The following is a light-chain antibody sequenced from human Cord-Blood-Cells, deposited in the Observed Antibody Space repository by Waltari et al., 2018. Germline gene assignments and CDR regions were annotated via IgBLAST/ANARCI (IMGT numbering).Light chain of an antibody. V-gene: IGKV3-11*01. J-gene: IGKJ4*01. Sequence: EIVLTQSPATLSLSPGERATLSYRASQSVSSYLAWYQQKPGQAPRLLIYDASNRATGIPARFSGSGSETDFTLTISSLEPEDFAVYYCQQRSNWPPLTFGGGTKVEIK. CDR1: QSVSSY. CDR3: QQRSNWPPLT. CDR2: DAS.